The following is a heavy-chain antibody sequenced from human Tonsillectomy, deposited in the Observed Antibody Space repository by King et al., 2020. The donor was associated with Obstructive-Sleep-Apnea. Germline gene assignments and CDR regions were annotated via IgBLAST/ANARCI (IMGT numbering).Heavy chain of an antibody. V-gene: IGHV4-4*07. CDR1: GGSISMYY. CDR2: IHTSGST. CDR3: ASWKVRGVIEEY. D-gene: IGHD3-10*01. Sequence: QLQESGPGLVKPSETLSLTCTVSGGSISMYYWCWIRQPAGKGMEWIGRIHTSGSTNYNPPFKSRVTMSVDTSKNQFSLKLRSVTAADTGVYYCASWKVRGVIEEYWGQGTLVTVSS. J-gene: IGHJ4*02.